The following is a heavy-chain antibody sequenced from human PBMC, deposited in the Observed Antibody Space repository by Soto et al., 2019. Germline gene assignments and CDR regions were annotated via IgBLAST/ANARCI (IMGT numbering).Heavy chain of an antibody. CDR2: IYYGGST. Sequence: QVQLQESGPGLVKPSETLSLTCTVSGGSISSYYWSWIRQPPGKGLEWIGYIYYGGSTNYNPSLKSRVPISVDTSKNQFALKLSSGTAADTAVYYCASSRHGIVVVPAAHYDYYGMDVWGQGTTVTVSS. CDR3: ASSRHGIVVVPAAHYDYYGMDV. D-gene: IGHD2-2*01. J-gene: IGHJ6*02. CDR1: GGSISSYY. V-gene: IGHV4-59*01.